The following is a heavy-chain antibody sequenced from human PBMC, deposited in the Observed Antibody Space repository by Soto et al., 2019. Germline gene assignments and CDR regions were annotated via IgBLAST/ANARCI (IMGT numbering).Heavy chain of an antibody. V-gene: IGHV2-5*02. D-gene: IGHD1-7*01. J-gene: IGHJ4*02. Sequence: SGPTLLNPTQTLTLTCTFSGFSLITSGVGVGWIRQPPGKALEWLAFIYWDNDKRYSPSLRSRLTIAKDTSKNQVVLTMTEVDPVDTATYFCAHRRSGVSQWNYGDFDYWGQGTQVTVSS. CDR2: IYWDNDK. CDR1: GFSLITSGVG. CDR3: AHRRSGVSQWNYGDFDY.